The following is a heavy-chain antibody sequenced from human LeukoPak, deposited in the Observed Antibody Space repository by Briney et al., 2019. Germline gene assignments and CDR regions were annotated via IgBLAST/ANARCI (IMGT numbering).Heavy chain of an antibody. CDR2: ISGSGGST. CDR1: GFTFNTYG. D-gene: IGHD6-13*01. Sequence: PGGSLRLSCAASGFTFNTYGMSWVRQAPGKGLEWVSAISGSGGSTYYADSVKGRFTISRDNSKNTLYLQMNSLRAEDTAVYYCARDLGSSWWHASAFDIWGQGTMVTVSS. J-gene: IGHJ3*02. V-gene: IGHV3-23*01. CDR3: ARDLGSSWWHASAFDI.